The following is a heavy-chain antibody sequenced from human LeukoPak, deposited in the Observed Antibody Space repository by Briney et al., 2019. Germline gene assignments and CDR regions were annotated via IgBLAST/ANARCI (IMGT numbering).Heavy chain of an antibody. V-gene: IGHV4-61*03. J-gene: IGHJ4*02. CDR3: ARSQNYYGSGDY. CDR1: GDSVSNGNYY. CDR2: IYYTGKT. Sequence: PSETLSLTCTVSGDSVSNGNYYWSWLRQPPGKALEWIGYIYYTGKTYYNPSLEGRVTILVDTSRNHFSVKLSSVTAADTAVYYCARSQNYYGSGDYWSQGTLVTVSS. D-gene: IGHD3-10*01.